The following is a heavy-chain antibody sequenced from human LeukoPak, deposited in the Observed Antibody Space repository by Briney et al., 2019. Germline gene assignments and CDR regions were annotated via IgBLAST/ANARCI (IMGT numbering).Heavy chain of an antibody. V-gene: IGHV4-61*03. J-gene: IGHJ4*02. CDR3: ARSQNYYGSGDY. CDR1: GDSVSNGNYY. CDR2: IYYTGKT. Sequence: PSETLSLTCTVSGDSVSNGNYYWSWLRQPPGKALEWIGYIYYTGKTYYNPSLEGRVTILVDTSRNHFSVKLSSVTAADTAVYYCARSQNYYGSGDYWSQGTLVTVSS. D-gene: IGHD3-10*01.